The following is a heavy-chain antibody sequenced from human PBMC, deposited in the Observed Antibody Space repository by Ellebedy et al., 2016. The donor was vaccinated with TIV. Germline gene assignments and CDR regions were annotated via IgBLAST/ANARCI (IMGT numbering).Heavy chain of an antibody. V-gene: IGHV1-2*02. Sequence: ASVKVSCKASGYTFTGYYMHWVRQAPGQGLEWMGWINPNSGGTNYAQKFQGRVTMTRDTSISTAYMELSRLRSDDTAVYYCAKGPLAAAGTVLLNYFDYWGQGTLVTVSS. D-gene: IGHD6-13*01. CDR3: AKGPLAAAGTVLLNYFDY. CDR2: INPNSGGT. J-gene: IGHJ4*02. CDR1: GYTFTGYY.